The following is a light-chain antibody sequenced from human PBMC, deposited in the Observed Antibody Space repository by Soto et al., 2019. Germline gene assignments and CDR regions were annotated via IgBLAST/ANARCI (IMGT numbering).Light chain of an antibody. V-gene: IGKV3-15*01. CDR2: GAS. Sequence: EIVMTQSPATLSVSPGERATLSCRASQSVSSNLAWYQQKLGQAPRLLIYGASTRATGIPARLSGSGSGTEFTLTISRLQSEDFAVYYWQQYKNWPTFGQGTKVEIK. CDR3: QQYKNWPT. CDR1: QSVSSN. J-gene: IGKJ1*01.